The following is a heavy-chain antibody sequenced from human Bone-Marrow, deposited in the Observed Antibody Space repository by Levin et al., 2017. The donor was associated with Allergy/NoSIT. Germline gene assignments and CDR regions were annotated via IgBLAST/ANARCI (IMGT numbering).Heavy chain of an antibody. Sequence: GGSLRLSCAASGFTFSSYSMNWVRQTPGKGLEWVSSISSSGTYIYYADSVKGRFTVSRDNAKSSLYLQINSLRAEDTAVYYCARGDRGFWVSTYHFDYWGQGTLVTVSS. D-gene: IGHD3-3*01. J-gene: IGHJ4*02. CDR2: ISSSGTYI. CDR3: ARGDRGFWVSTYHFDY. V-gene: IGHV3-21*01. CDR1: GFTFSSYS.